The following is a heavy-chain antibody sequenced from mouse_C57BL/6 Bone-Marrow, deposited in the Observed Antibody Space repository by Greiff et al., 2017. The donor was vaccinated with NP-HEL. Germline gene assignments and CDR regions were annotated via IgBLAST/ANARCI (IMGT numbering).Heavy chain of an antibody. V-gene: IGHV10-1*01. Sequence: EVKLVESGGGLVQPTGSLKLSCAASGFSFNTYAMNWVRQAPGKGLEWVARIRSKSNNYATYYADSVKDRFTISRDDSESMLYLQMNNLKTEDTAMYYCVRHHFPYDYDAMDYWGQGTSVTVSS. CDR2: IRSKSNNYAT. CDR3: VRHHFPYDYDAMDY. D-gene: IGHD6-5*01. J-gene: IGHJ4*01. CDR1: GFSFNTYA.